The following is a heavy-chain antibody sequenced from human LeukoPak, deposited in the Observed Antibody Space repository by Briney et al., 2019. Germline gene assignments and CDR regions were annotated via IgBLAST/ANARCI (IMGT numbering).Heavy chain of an antibody. CDR3: ARSYGWFDP. J-gene: IGHJ5*02. D-gene: IGHD4-17*01. V-gene: IGHV4-34*01. Sequence: PSETLSLSCAVYGGSFSGYYWSWIRQPPGKGLEWIGEINHSGSTNYNPSLKSRVTISVDTSKNQFSLKLSSVTAADTAVYYCARSYGWFDPWGQGTLVTVSS. CDR1: GGSFSGYY. CDR2: INHSGST.